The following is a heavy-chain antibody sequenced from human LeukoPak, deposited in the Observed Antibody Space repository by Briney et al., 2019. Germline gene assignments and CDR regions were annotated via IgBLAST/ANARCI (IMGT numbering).Heavy chain of an antibody. V-gene: IGHV3-48*01. CDR3: ARDLMGIAYRGAFYY. D-gene: IGHD6-13*01. CDR1: GFSFSSYS. CDR2: ISPSTSTI. J-gene: IGHJ4*02. Sequence: GGSLRLSCAASGFSFSSYSMNWVRQAPGKGLEWISSISPSTSTIYYADSVKGRFTISRDNAENSLYLQMNSLRAEDTAVYYCARDLMGIAYRGAFYYWGQGTLVTVSS.